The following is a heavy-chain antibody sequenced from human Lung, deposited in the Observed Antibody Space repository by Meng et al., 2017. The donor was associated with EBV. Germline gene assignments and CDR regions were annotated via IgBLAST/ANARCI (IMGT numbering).Heavy chain of an antibody. D-gene: IGHD1-26*01. V-gene: IGHV4-30-2*05. CDR3: ARGQRSYSGSYPEWFDP. CDR1: GGSSSMWGYP. J-gene: IGHJ5*02. Sequence: QGQVSGPVVGEPPKNLAPTCAASGGSSSMWGYPWSWIRQPPGKGVAWIGYIYDSGSTYYNPSLKGRVTISVDTSKNQFSLNLSSATAADTAVYYCARGQRSYSGSYPEWFDPWGQGTLVTVSS. CDR2: IYDSGST.